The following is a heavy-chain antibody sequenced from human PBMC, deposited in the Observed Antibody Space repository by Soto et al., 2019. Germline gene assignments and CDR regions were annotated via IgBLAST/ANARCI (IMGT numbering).Heavy chain of an antibody. CDR3: ARSSSGEFQH. Sequence: ASVKDSCKAPGYSFTSYGISRGRQAPRQGLEWMGCVSAYNGNTSYAQTLQGRVTMTTDTSTSTAYMELRSLRSDDTAVYYCARSSSGEFQHWGQGTLVTVSS. D-gene: IGHD6-25*01. CDR1: GYSFTSYG. CDR2: VSAYNGNT. J-gene: IGHJ1*01. V-gene: IGHV1-18*01.